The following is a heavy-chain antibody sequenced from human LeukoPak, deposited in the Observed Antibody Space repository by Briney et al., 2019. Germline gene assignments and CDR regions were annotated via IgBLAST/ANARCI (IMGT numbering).Heavy chain of an antibody. V-gene: IGHV1-2*02. CDR2: INPNSGGT. D-gene: IGHD2-2*02. CDR3: ARVDGCSSTTCYNNHLRGFDP. CDR1: GYTFTGYY. J-gene: IGHJ5*01. Sequence: ASVKVSCKASGYTFTGYYMHWVRQAPGQGLEWMGWINPNSGGTNYAQKFQGRVTMTRDTSISTAYMELSRLRSDDTAVYYCARVDGCSSTTCYNNHLRGFDPWGQGTLVTVSS.